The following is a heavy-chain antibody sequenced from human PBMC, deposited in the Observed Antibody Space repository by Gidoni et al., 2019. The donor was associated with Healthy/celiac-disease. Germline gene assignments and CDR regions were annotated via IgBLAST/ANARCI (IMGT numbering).Heavy chain of an antibody. D-gene: IGHD2-21*02. CDR1: GFTFSSYW. CDR3: AVANPSRWEVVTPQGMDFDI. V-gene: IGHV3-7*03. Sequence: EVQLVESGGGLVQPGGSLRLYCAASGFTFSSYWMSWVRNARGKGLKWVAKIKQYGSEKYYVASVKCRFTISRDNAKNSLYLQMNSLRAEYTAVYYCAVANPSRWEVVTPQGMDFDIWGQGTMVTVSS. CDR2: IKQYGSEK. J-gene: IGHJ3*02.